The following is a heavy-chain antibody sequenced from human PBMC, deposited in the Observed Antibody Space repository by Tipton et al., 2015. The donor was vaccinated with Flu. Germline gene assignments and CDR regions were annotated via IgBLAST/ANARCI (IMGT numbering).Heavy chain of an antibody. CDR1: GYSITSGYY. CDR2: ISHGGGT. V-gene: IGHV4-38-2*02. CDR3: ARGPRGDTARVSLGY. D-gene: IGHD5-18*01. Sequence: TLSLTCSVSGYSITSGYYWGWFRQPPGKGLEWIGSISHGGGTYTNPSLKGRVVLSVDASMSKNEFSLTMTSVTASDTAGYYCARGPRGDTARVSLGYWGPGTLVTVS. J-gene: IGHJ4*01.